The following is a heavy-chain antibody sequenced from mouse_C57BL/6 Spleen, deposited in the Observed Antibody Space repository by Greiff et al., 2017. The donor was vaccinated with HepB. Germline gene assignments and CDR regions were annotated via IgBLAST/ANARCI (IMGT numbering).Heavy chain of an antibody. CDR2: INYDGSST. V-gene: IGHV5-16*01. Sequence: EVQLVESEGGLVQPGSSMKLSCTASGFTFSDYYMAWVRQVPEKGLEWVANINYDGSSTYYLDSLKSRFIISKDNAKNILYLQMSSLKSEDTATYYCARDGGYGNYNYFGYWGQGTTLTVSS. J-gene: IGHJ2*01. CDR3: ARDGGYGNYNYFGY. D-gene: IGHD2-1*01. CDR1: GFTFSDYY.